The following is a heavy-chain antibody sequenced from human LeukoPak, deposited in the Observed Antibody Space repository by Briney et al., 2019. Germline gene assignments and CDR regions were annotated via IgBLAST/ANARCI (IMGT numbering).Heavy chain of an antibody. J-gene: IGHJ4*02. D-gene: IGHD2-2*01. CDR2: ISGGGDSA. CDR3: AKLGCTGTFCYANY. CDR1: GFTFSDYA. V-gene: IGHV3-23*01. Sequence: GGSLRLSCAASGFTFSDYAMTWVRQTPGKGLEWVPVISGGGDSADYADSMKGRFTISRDNSKNTLYLQMNSLRAEDTALYYCAKLGCTGTFCYANYWGQGTLVTVSS.